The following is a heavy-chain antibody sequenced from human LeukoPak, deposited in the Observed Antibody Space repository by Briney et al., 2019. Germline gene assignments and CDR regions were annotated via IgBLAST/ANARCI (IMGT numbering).Heavy chain of an antibody. CDR1: GYTFTSYD. J-gene: IGHJ4*02. V-gene: IGHV1-8*01. CDR3: ARGRWGNDYGDEGY. D-gene: IGHD4-17*01. Sequence: VKVSCKASGYTFTSYDINWVRQATGQGLEWMGWMNPNSGNTGYAQKFQGRVNMTRNTSISTAYMELSSLRSEDTAVYYCARGRWGNDYGDEGYWGQGTLVTVSS. CDR2: MNPNSGNT.